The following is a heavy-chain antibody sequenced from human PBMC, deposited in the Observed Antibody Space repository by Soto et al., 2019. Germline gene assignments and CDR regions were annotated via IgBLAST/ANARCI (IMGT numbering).Heavy chain of an antibody. V-gene: IGHV1-46*01. CDR3: ARDRSENYYDSSGPHGAFDM. D-gene: IGHD3-22*01. Sequence: ASVKVSCKASGYTFTSYYMHWVRQAPGQGLEWMGIINPSGGSTSYTQKFQGRVTMTTDTSTSTAYMELRSLRSDDTAVYYCARDRSENYYDSSGPHGAFDMWGQGTMVTASS. CDR2: INPSGGST. J-gene: IGHJ3*02. CDR1: GYTFTSYY.